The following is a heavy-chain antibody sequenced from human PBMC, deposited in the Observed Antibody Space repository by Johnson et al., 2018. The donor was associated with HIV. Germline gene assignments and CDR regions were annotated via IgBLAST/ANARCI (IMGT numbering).Heavy chain of an antibody. CDR3: ARGRKDIGAADGLDNDAFDM. V-gene: IGHV3-30*04. Sequence: QVHLVESGGGVVQPGRSLKIYCAVSEFTLSDYAMHWVRLAPGKGLQWVGVISYDGNKKYYADSVRDRFTISRDISKNTLYLQMDSLRPDDTALYYCARGRKDIGAADGLDNDAFDMWGQGTLVTISS. J-gene: IGHJ3*02. CDR2: ISYDGNKK. D-gene: IGHD6-13*01. CDR1: EFTLSDYA.